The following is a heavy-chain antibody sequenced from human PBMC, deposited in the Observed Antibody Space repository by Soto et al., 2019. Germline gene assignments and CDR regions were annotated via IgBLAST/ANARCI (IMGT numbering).Heavy chain of an antibody. CDR3: GRGFGGTH. CDR1: GGSINNYY. D-gene: IGHD2-15*01. V-gene: IGHV4-59*12. J-gene: IGHJ4*02. CDR2: IYYRGST. Sequence: PSATLSLTCTVSGGSINNYYWSWIRQPPGKGLEWIGYIYYRGSTNYNPSLKGRFTISRDNAKSSLYLQINSLRAEDTATYYCGRGFGGTHWGQGSLVTVSS.